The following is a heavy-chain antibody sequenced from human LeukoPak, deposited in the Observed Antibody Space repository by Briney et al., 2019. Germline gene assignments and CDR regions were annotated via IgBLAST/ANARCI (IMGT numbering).Heavy chain of an antibody. CDR2: IIPILGIA. CDR3: ARDVSCSGGSCQTDWFDP. D-gene: IGHD2-15*01. V-gene: IGHV1-69*04. J-gene: IGHJ5*02. Sequence: SVKVSCKAPGGTFSSYTISWVRQAPGQGLEWMGRIIPILGIANYAQKFQGRVTITADKSTSTAYMELSSLRSEDTAVYYCARDVSCSGGSCQTDWFDPWGQGTLVTVSS. CDR1: GGTFSSYT.